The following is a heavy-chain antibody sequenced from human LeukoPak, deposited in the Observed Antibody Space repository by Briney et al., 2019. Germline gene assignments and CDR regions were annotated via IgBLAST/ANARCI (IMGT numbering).Heavy chain of an antibody. D-gene: IGHD1-26*01. CDR1: GFTFEKYA. CDR2: ISWSTDNT. Sequence: GGSLRLSCAASGFTFEKYAMSWVRQAPGKGLEGVSLISWSTDNTYYADSVQSRFTNTRDNSKNTLFLELNILRAEDTAFYYCAKVLAGAGTRPLGYWGQGTLVTVSS. V-gene: IGHV3-23*01. CDR3: AKVLAGAGTRPLGY. J-gene: IGHJ4*02.